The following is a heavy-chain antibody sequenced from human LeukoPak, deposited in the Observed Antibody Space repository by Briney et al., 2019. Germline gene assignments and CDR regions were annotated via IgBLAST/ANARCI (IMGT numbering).Heavy chain of an antibody. D-gene: IGHD3-16*02. J-gene: IGHJ4*02. CDR2: IKSEVDGATR. CDR3: TTDIPFTSGGAIAY. Sequence: PGGSLRLSCAASGLIFSNCWMTWVRQAPGKGLEWVGRIKSEVDGATRDYAAPVRGRFTLSRDDSRNTLYLQMNSLKTVDTAFYYCTTDIPFTSGGAIAYWGQGTLVTVSS. V-gene: IGHV3-15*01. CDR1: GLIFSNCW.